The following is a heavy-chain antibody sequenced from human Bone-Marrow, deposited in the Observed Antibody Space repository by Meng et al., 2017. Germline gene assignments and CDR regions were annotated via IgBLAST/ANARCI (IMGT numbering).Heavy chain of an antibody. Sequence: QVQLQRWGAGRLRPSGPLPLTCAVYGGSFSGYYWSWIRQPPGKGLEWIGEINHSGSTNYNPSLKSRVTISVDTSKNQFSLKLSSVTAADTAVYYCARGVVRNWNYLPWGQGTLVTVSS. CDR3: ARGVVRNWNYLP. CDR2: INHSGST. CDR1: GGSFSGYY. V-gene: IGHV4-34*01. D-gene: IGHD1-7*01. J-gene: IGHJ5*02.